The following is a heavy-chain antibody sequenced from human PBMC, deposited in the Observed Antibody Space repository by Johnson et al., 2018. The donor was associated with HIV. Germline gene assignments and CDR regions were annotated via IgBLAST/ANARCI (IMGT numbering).Heavy chain of an antibody. CDR1: GFTVSSNY. V-gene: IGHV3-66*02. CDR2: LFSGGSI. J-gene: IGHJ3*02. D-gene: IGHD6-13*01. CDR3: TTDEPGYSSNRDVFDI. Sequence: EVQLVESGGGLVQPGGSLRLSCAASGFTVSSNYMSWVRQAPGKGLEWVSVLFSGGSIYFADSVKGRLTISRYNSKNTLYLQMNSLRAEDTAVYYCTTDEPGYSSNRDVFDIWGQGTMVTVSS.